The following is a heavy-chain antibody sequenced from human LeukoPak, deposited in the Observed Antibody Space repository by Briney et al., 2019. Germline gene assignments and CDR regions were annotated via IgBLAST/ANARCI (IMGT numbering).Heavy chain of an antibody. CDR2: IDYSGST. CDR3: ANPSINSKKPSFDH. V-gene: IGHV4-59*01. J-gene: IGHJ4*02. CDR1: AGSINSYY. D-gene: IGHD4-11*01. Sequence: SETLSLTCTVSAGSINSYYWSWIRQPPGKGLEWIGYIDYSGSTNYNASLKSRVTISVDMSKNQFSLQLGSVTAADTAVYYCANPSINSKKPSFDHWGQGTLVTVSS.